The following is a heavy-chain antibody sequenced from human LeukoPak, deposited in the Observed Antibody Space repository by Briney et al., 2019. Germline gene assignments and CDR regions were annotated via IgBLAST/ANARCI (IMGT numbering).Heavy chain of an antibody. CDR1: GYTFTSYD. Sequence: ASVKVSCKASGYTFTSYDINWVRQATGQGLEWMGWMNPNSGNTGYAQKFQGRVTITRNTSISTAYMGLSSLRSEDTAVYYCARGLKRSGYWVYWGQGTLVTVSS. V-gene: IGHV1-8*03. D-gene: IGHD3-3*01. CDR3: ARGLKRSGYWVY. J-gene: IGHJ4*02. CDR2: MNPNSGNT.